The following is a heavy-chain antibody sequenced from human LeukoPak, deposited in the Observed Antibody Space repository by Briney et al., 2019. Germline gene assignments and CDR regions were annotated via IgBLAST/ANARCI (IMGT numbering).Heavy chain of an antibody. CDR3: ARSVLLWFGRGAFDI. CDR2: IWYDGSNK. Sequence: GGSLRLSCAASGFTFTSAWMSWLRQTPEKGLEWVAVIWYDGSNKYYADSVKGRFTISRDNSKNTLYLQMNSLRAEDTAVYYCARSVLLWFGRGAFDIWGQGTMVTVSS. J-gene: IGHJ3*02. V-gene: IGHV3-33*08. D-gene: IGHD3-10*01. CDR1: GFTFTSAW.